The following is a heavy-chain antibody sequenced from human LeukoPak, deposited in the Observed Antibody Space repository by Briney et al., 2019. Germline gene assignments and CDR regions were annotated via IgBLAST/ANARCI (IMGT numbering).Heavy chain of an antibody. Sequence: ASVKVSCKASGYTFTGYYMHWVRQAPGQGLEWMGWINPNSGGTNYAQKFQGRVTMTRDTSISTAYMELSRLRSDDTAVYYCARGVLLWFGEPAAAFDIWGQGTMVTVSS. J-gene: IGHJ3*02. CDR2: INPNSGGT. CDR1: GYTFTGYY. D-gene: IGHD3-10*01. V-gene: IGHV1-2*02. CDR3: ARGVLLWFGEPAAAFDI.